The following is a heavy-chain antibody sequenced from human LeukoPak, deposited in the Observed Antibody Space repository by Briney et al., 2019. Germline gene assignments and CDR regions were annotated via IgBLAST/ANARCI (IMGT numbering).Heavy chain of an antibody. CDR1: GFTFSSYW. J-gene: IGHJ3*02. D-gene: IGHD3-22*01. CDR3: ASPWEIYDSSGYYAAFDI. Sequence: PGGSLRLSCAASGFTFSSYWMHWVRQAPGKGLVWVSRINSDGSSTSYADSVKGRFTISRDNAKNTLYLQMNSLRAEDTAVYYCASPWEIYDSSGYYAAFDIWGQGTTVTVSS. V-gene: IGHV3-74*01. CDR2: INSDGSST.